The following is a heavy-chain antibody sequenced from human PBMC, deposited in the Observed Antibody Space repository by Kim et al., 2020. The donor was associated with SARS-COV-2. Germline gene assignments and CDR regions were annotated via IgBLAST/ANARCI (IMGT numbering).Heavy chain of an antibody. CDR3: ARGNQRGGGWTFDFWSGHNWFDP. CDR1: GYTFTSYY. Sequence: ASVKVSCKASGYTFTSYYMHWVRQAPGQGLEWMGIINPSGGSTSYAQKFQGRVTMTRDTSTSTVYMELSSLRSEDTAVYYCARGNQRGGGWTFDFWSGHNWFDPWGQGTLVTVSS. CDR2: INPSGGST. D-gene: IGHD3-3*01. V-gene: IGHV1-46*01. J-gene: IGHJ5*02.